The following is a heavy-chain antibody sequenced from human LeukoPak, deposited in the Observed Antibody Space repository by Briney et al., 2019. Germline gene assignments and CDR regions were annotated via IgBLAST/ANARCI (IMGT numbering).Heavy chain of an antibody. J-gene: IGHJ4*02. Sequence: ASVKVSCKASGYTFTGYYMHWVRQAPGQGLEWMGWINPNSGGTNYAQKFQGRVTMTRDTSISTAYMELSRLRSDDTAVYYCARSGFSGSYYEGFDYCRQGSLVTVSS. CDR1: GYTFTGYY. CDR2: INPNSGGT. D-gene: IGHD1-26*01. V-gene: IGHV1-2*02. CDR3: ARSGFSGSYYEGFDY.